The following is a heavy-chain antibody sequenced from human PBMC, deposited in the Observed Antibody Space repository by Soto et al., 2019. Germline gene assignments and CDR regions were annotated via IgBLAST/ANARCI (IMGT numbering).Heavy chain of an antibody. J-gene: IGHJ4*02. Sequence: LRLSCAASGFTFSDYAMYWVRQAPGKGLEWVSVISFDGNIKYYTGSVKGRFTISRDNSKNTLHLQVNSLRTEDTALYYCARAAGHSVDSSGWQIDYWGQGTLVTVSS. V-gene: IGHV3-30-3*01. CDR3: ARAAGHSVDSSGWQIDY. CDR1: GFTFSDYA. D-gene: IGHD6-19*01. CDR2: ISFDGNIK.